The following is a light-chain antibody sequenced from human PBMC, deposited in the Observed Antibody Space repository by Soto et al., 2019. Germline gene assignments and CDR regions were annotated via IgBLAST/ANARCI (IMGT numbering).Light chain of an antibody. V-gene: IGKV3D-15*01. J-gene: IGKJ4*01. CDR2: DVS. CDR1: QSVSSN. CDR3: QQYHDWPLT. Sequence: EIVMTQSTATLSVSPGERATLSCRASQSVSSNFAWYQQRPAQAPRLLIYDVSTRATGVPTRFSGSGSGTEFTLTINSLQSEDFAVYYCQQYHDWPLTFGGGTRVEIK.